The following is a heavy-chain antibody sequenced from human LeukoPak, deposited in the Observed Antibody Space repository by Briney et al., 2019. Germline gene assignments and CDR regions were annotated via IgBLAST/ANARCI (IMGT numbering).Heavy chain of an antibody. CDR1: GFTFSNVW. Sequence: GGSLRLSCEASGFTFSNVWMSWARQAPGKGLEWVGRIQSKTDTGTIEYAAPVKGRFTISRDDSKNTLYLQMNSLKTEDTAVYYCTTVSYYDSSGYGYWGQGTLVTVSS. V-gene: IGHV3-15*01. J-gene: IGHJ4*02. CDR2: IQSKTDTGTI. CDR3: TTVSYYDSSGYGY. D-gene: IGHD3-22*01.